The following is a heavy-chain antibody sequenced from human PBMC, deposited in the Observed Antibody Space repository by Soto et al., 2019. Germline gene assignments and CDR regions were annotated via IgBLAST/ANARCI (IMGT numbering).Heavy chain of an antibody. CDR1: GGSISSSSYY. D-gene: IGHD6-25*01. CDR2: IYYSGST. CDR3: ARHPERYSSASDWFDP. V-gene: IGHV4-39*01. Sequence: SETLSLTCTVSGGSISSSSYYWGWIRQPPGKGLEWIGSIYYSGSTYYNPSLKSRVTISVDTSKNQFSLKLSSVTAADTAVYYCARHPERYSSASDWFDPWGQGTMVTVYS. J-gene: IGHJ5*02.